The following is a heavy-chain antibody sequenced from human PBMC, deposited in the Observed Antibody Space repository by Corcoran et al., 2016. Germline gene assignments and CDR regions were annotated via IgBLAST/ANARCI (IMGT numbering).Heavy chain of an antibody. CDR2: ISSSSSTI. CDR3: ARANRDYTIFGVVSTSYGMDV. D-gene: IGHD3-3*01. Sequence: EVQLVESGGGLVQPGGSLRLSCAASGFTFSSYSMNWVRQAPGKGLEWVSYISSSSSTIYYADSVKGRFTISRDNAKNSLYLQMNSLRAEDTGVYYCARANRDYTIFGVVSTSYGMDVWGQGTTVTVSS. J-gene: IGHJ6*02. CDR1: GFTFSSYS. V-gene: IGHV3-48*04.